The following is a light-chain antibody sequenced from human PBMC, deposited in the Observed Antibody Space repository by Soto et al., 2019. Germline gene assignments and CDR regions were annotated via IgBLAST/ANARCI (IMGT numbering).Light chain of an antibody. CDR2: EVS. J-gene: IGLJ2*01. V-gene: IGLV2-8*01. Sequence: QSALTQPRSVSGSPGQSVTISCTATGSDVGDSSHVSWYQLHPGKAPKLMIYEVSKRPSGVPDRFSGSKSGNTASLTVSGLQVEDEADYYCSSFEASNNLLFGGGTKVTVL. CDR3: SSFEASNNLL. CDR1: GSDVGDSSH.